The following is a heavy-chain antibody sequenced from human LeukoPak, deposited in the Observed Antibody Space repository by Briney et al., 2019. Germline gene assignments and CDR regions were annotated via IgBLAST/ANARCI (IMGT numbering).Heavy chain of an antibody. CDR3: ARRGGYSYGYRGYHYGMDV. V-gene: IGHV4-34*01. Sequence: KTSETLSLTCAVYGGSFSGYYWSWIRQPPGKGLEWIGEINHSGSTNYNPSLKSRVTISVDTSKNQFSLKLSSVTAADTAVYYCARRGGYSYGYRGYHYGMDVWGQGTTVTVSS. D-gene: IGHD5-18*01. CDR2: INHSGST. CDR1: GGSFSGYY. J-gene: IGHJ6*02.